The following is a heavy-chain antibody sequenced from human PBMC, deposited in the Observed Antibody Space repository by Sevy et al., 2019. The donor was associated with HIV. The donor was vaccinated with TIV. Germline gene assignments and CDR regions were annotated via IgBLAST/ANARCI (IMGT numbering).Heavy chain of an antibody. Sequence: GESLKISCTGSGFNIADYYMTWVRQAPGKGLDWVGFIITKNHGGTPEYGASVKGRFTISRDDSKNTIYLQMYSLKTEDTGIYYCARHAREAWRGSGVYYNVTDGFDPWGQGTLVTVSS. CDR1: GFNIADYY. CDR3: ARHAREAWRGSGVYYNVTDGFDP. D-gene: IGHD3-10*01. J-gene: IGHJ5*02. CDR2: IITKNHGGTP. V-gene: IGHV3-49*04.